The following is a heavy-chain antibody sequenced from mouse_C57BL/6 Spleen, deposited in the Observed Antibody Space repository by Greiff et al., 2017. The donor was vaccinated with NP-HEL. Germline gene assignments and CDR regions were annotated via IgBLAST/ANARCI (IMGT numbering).Heavy chain of an antibody. D-gene: IGHD2-5*01. CDR1: GYTFTSYW. Sequence: QVQLKQPGAELVKPGASVKVSCKASGYTFTSYWMHWVKQRPGQGLEWIGRIHPSDRDTNYNQKFKGKATLTVDKSSSTAYMQLSSLTSEDSAVYYCAIPYYSKGYYFDYWGQGTTLTVSS. CDR3: AIPYYSKGYYFDY. V-gene: IGHV1-74*01. J-gene: IGHJ2*01. CDR2: IHPSDRDT.